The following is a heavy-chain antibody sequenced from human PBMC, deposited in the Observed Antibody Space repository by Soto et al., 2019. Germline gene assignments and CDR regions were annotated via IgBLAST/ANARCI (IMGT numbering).Heavy chain of an antibody. D-gene: IGHD3-3*01. V-gene: IGHV1-18*04. Sequence: ASVKVSCKASGYTFTSYGISWVRQAPGQGLEWMGWISAYNGNTNYAQKLQGRVTMTTDTSTSTAYMELRSLRSDDTAVYYCARRITIFNYYYYGMDVWGQGTTVTVYS. J-gene: IGHJ6*02. CDR1: GYTFTSYG. CDR2: ISAYNGNT. CDR3: ARRITIFNYYYYGMDV.